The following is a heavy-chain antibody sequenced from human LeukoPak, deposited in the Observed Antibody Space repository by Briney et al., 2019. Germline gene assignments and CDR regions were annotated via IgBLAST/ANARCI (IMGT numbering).Heavy chain of an antibody. CDR1: GFTFSSYA. Sequence: PGRSLRLSCAASGFTFSSYAMHWVRQAPGKGLEWVAVISYDGSNKYYADSVKGRFTISRDNSKNTLYLQMNSLRAEDTAVYYCARSPDSSSWYSYWYFDLWGRGTLVTVSS. CDR3: ARSPDSSSWYSYWYFDL. CDR2: ISYDGSNK. J-gene: IGHJ2*01. V-gene: IGHV3-30-3*01. D-gene: IGHD6-13*01.